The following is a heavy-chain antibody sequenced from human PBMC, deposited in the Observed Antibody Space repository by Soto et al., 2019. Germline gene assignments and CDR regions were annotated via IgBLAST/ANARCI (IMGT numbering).Heavy chain of an antibody. CDR1: GYTFIRYG. D-gene: IGHD3-16*01. CDR3: ARGGYYDNSWGKLNHYGLDV. Sequence: QVQLVQSAAEVKKPGASVKVSCKASGYTFIRYGISWVRQAPGQGLEWMGWISPYDDKTIYAQKLQGRVIMTTDTSMRIVYMELRGLKSDDTAVYYCARGGYYDNSWGKLNHYGLDVWGQGTSVTVSS. J-gene: IGHJ6*02. V-gene: IGHV1-18*01. CDR2: ISPYDDKT.